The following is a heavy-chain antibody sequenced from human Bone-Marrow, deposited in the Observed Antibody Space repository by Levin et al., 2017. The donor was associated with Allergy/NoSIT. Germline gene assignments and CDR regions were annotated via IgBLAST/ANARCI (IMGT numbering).Heavy chain of an antibody. CDR3: ARLDGYSFDY. D-gene: IGHD1-1*01. CDR2: ISYRGST. V-gene: IGHV4-31*03. Sequence: SETLSLTCTVSGGSISSAGYHWAWIRQYPGTGLEWIGYISYRGSTYFNPSLKSRLTMSIDTSEQHFSLNLTSVSAADTAIYYCARLDGYSFDYWGQGALVTVSS. CDR1: GGSISSAGYH. J-gene: IGHJ4*02.